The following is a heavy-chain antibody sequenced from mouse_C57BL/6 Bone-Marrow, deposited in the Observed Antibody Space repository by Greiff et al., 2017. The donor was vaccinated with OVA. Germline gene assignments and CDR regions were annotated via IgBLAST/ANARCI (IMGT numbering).Heavy chain of an antibody. V-gene: IGHV1-15*01. J-gene: IGHJ4*01. Sequence: VQLQQSGAELVRPGASVTLSCKASGYTFTDYEMHWVKQTPVHGLEWIGAIDPETGGTAYKQKFKGKAILTAAKSSSTAYMELRSLTSEDSAVYYCTRRAYGSSYDAMDYWGQGTSVTVSS. D-gene: IGHD1-1*01. CDR3: TRRAYGSSYDAMDY. CDR1: GYTFTDYE. CDR2: IDPETGGT.